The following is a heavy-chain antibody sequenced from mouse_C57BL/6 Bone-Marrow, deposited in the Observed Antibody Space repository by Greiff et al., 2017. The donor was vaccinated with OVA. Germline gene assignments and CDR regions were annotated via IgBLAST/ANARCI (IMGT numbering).Heavy chain of an antibody. V-gene: IGHV1-18*01. J-gene: IGHJ1*03. CDR3: ARSVTTGVARYIDV. CDR2: INPNNGGT. CDR1: GYTFTDYN. D-gene: IGHD1-1*01. Sequence: VQLQQSGPELVKPGASVKIPCKASGYTFTDYNMDWVKQSHGKSLEWIGDINPNNGGTIYNQKFKVKATLTVDKSSSTAYMELRSLTSEDTAVYYCARSVTTGVARYIDVWGTGTTVTVSS.